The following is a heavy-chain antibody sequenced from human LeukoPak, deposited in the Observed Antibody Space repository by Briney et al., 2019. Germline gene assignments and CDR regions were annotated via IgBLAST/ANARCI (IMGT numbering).Heavy chain of an antibody. CDR3: ARGASVVAGNDNAFDI. CDR2: ISTSSSYV. Sequence: GGSLRLSCAASGFTFSSYSINWVRRAPGKGLEWVSSISTSSSYVYYADSVKGRFTISRDNAKKSLYLQMNSLRADDTAVYYCARGASVVAGNDNAFDIWGQGTMVTVSS. J-gene: IGHJ3*02. CDR1: GFTFSSYS. D-gene: IGHD6-19*01. V-gene: IGHV3-21*01.